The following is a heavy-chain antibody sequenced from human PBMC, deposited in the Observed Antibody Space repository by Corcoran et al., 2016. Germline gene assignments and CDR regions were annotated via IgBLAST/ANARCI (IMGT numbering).Heavy chain of an antibody. J-gene: IGHJ4*02. CDR2: IYHSGST. Sequence: QVQLQESGPGLVKPSETLSLTCTVSGYSISSGYYWGWIRQPPGKGLEWIGSIYHSGSTYFNPSLQSRVTISVDTSKNQVSLKLRSVTAADTAVYYCARGSSGYGYVSDYWGQGSLVTVSS. CDR1: GYSISSGYY. CDR3: ARGSSGYGYVSDY. V-gene: IGHV4-38-2*02. D-gene: IGHD3-10*02.